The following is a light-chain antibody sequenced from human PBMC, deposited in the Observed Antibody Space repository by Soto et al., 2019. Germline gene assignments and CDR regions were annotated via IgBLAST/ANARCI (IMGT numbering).Light chain of an antibody. V-gene: IGKV1-12*01. J-gene: IGKJ4*01. CDR1: HDISNW. CDR2: AAD. CDR3: QQANSFPLT. Sequence: DIQMTQSPSSVSASVGDRVTITCRASHDISNWLSWYQQKPGKAPKLLIYAADTVQSGVPSRFSGTGYGTDFTLTISNLQPEDCATYYCQQANSFPLTFGGGTKVDIK.